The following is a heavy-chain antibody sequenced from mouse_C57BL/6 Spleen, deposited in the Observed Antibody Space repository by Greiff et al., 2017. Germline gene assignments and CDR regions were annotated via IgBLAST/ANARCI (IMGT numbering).Heavy chain of an antibody. CDR3: ARRNWDVVYLDV. Sequence: QVQLQQPGAELVMPGASVKLSCKASGYTFTSYWMHWVKQRPGQGLEWIGEIDPSDSYTNYNQKFKGKSTLTVDKSSSTAYMQLSSLTSEDSAVYYCARRNWDVVYLDVWGTGTTVTVSS. V-gene: IGHV1-69*01. CDR1: GYTFTSYW. CDR2: IDPSDSYT. J-gene: IGHJ1*03. D-gene: IGHD4-1*01.